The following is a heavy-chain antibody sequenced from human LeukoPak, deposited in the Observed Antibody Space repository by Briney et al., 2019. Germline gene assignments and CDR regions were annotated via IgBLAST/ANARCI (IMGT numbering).Heavy chain of an antibody. J-gene: IGHJ3*02. CDR3: ARGGDFWSDNAFDI. CDR2: IYSGGST. V-gene: IGHV3-53*01. Sequence: GGSLRLSCAASGFTVSSNYMSWVRQAPGKGLEWVSVIYSGGSTYYADSVKGRFTISRDNSKNTLYLQMNSLRAEDTAVYYCARGGDFWSDNAFDIWGQGTMVTVSS. D-gene: IGHD3-3*01. CDR1: GFTVSSNY.